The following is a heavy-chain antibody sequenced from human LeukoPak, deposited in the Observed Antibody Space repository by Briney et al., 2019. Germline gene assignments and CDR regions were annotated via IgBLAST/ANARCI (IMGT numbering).Heavy chain of an antibody. J-gene: IGHJ3*02. Sequence: ASVKVSCKASGYTFTGYYMHSARHAPGQGLEWMGWTNPNSGATKYAQKFQGRVTMTRDTSISTAYMELSRLRSDDTAVYYCAREYYYDSSGYYYYGAFDIWGQGTMVTVSS. CDR1: GYTFTGYY. V-gene: IGHV1-2*02. CDR3: AREYYYDSSGYYYYGAFDI. D-gene: IGHD3-22*01. CDR2: TNPNSGAT.